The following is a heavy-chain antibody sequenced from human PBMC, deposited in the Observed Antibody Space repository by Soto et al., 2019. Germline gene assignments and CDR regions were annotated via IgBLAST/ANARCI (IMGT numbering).Heavy chain of an antibody. D-gene: IGHD6-13*01. CDR1: GYTFTTYG. V-gene: IGHV1-18*01. CDR3: ARAGGSSWYIADY. CDR2: ISAYSGNT. Sequence: ASVKVSCKASGYTFTTYGISWVRQAPGQGLEWMGWISAYSGNTNYAQKLQGRVTMTTDTSTNTVYMELKSLRSDDTAVYYCARAGGSSWYIADYWGQGTLVTVSS. J-gene: IGHJ4*02.